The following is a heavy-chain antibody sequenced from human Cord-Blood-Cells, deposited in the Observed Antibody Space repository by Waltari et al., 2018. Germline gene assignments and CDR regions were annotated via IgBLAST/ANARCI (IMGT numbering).Heavy chain of an antibody. CDR1: GFSLSNARMG. V-gene: IGHV2-26*01. CDR2: IFSNDEK. CDR3: ARITDWYSSSLCVDY. D-gene: IGHD6-6*01. Sequence: QVTLKESGPVLVKPTETLTLTCTVSGFSLSNARMGVRWIRQPPGKALEWLAHIFSNDEKSYSTSLKSRLTISKDTSKSQVVLTMTNMDPVDTATYYCARITDWYSSSLCVDYWGQGTLVTVSS. J-gene: IGHJ4*02.